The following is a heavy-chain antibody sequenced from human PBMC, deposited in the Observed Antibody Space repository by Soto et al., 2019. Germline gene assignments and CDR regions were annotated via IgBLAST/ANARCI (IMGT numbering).Heavy chain of an antibody. Sequence: SVKVSCKASGGTFSSYAISWVRQAPGQGLEWMGGIIPIFGTANYAQEFQGRVTITADESTSTAYMELSSLRSEDTAVYYCARGYSGYDDYYYYGMDVWGQGTTVTVSS. D-gene: IGHD5-12*01. CDR2: IIPIFGTA. V-gene: IGHV1-69*13. CDR3: ARGYSGYDDYYYYGMDV. J-gene: IGHJ6*02. CDR1: GGTFSSYA.